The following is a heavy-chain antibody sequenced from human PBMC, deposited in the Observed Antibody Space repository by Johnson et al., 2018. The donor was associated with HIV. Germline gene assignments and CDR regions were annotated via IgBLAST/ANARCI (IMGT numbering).Heavy chain of an antibody. CDR2: INWSGDST. Sequence: VQLVESGGGVVRPGGSLRLSCAASGFTFDDYDMSWVRQAPGKGLEWVSGINWSGDSTGFADSVKGRFTISRDNSKNTLYLQMNSLRAEDTAVYYCAKANTYCGGDCYQADAFGIWGQGTMVTVSS. J-gene: IGHJ3*02. CDR1: GFTFDDYD. D-gene: IGHD2-21*01. CDR3: AKANTYCGGDCYQADAFGI. V-gene: IGHV3-20*04.